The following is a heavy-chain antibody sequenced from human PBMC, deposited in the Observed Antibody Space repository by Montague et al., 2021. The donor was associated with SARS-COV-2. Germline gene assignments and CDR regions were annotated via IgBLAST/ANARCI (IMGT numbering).Heavy chain of an antibody. CDR3: ARVRQWLGPFDY. CDR1: GDSISHSSYY. J-gene: IGHJ4*02. D-gene: IGHD6-19*01. CDR2: IYYSGST. V-gene: IGHV4-39*07. Sequence: SETLSLTCTVSGDSISHSSYYWGWIRQPPGKGLEWIGSIYYSGSTYYNPSLKSRVTISVDTTKNQVSLKLNSVTAADTAVYYCARVRQWLGPFDYWGQGTLVTVSS.